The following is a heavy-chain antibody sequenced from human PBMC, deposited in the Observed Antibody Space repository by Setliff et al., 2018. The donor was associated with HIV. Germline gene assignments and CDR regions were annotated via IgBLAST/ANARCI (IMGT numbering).Heavy chain of an antibody. CDR2: IYNSGST. V-gene: IGHV4-61*08. J-gene: IGHJ6*03. CDR1: GGSISSGGYY. CDR3: ARARFWSGYYTGDNYYYMDV. D-gene: IGHD3-3*01. Sequence: PSETLSLTCNVSGGSISSGGYYWSWIRQPPGKGLEWIGYIYNSGSTNYNPSLKSRVTISIDTSKNQFSLNLSSVTAADTAVYYCARARFWSGYYTGDNYYYMDVWGKGTTVTV.